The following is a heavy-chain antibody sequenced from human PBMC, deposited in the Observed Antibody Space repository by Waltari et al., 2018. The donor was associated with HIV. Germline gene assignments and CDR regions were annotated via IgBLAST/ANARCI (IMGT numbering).Heavy chain of an antibody. V-gene: IGHV3-48*03. CDR1: GFTFSTFE. J-gene: IGHJ4*02. D-gene: IGHD1-26*01. CDR2: ISSRGSTI. Sequence: EVQVVESGGGLVQPGGSLRLSCAASGFTFSTFEMNWVRQAPGKGLEWFSYISSRGSTIYYADSVKGRFTISRDNAKNSLYLQMNSLRAEDTAVYFCARDGSSYYGLDYWGRGTLVTVSS. CDR3: ARDGSSYYGLDY.